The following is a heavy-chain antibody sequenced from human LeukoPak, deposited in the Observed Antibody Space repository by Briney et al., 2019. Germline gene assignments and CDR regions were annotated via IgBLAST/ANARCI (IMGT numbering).Heavy chain of an antibody. V-gene: IGHV5-51*01. D-gene: IGHD3-10*01. CDR1: GYSFTSYW. CDR2: IYPGYSDP. Sequence: GEALKIPCKGSGYSFTSYWLGWVRPMPGKGLEWMGSIYPGYSDPRYSPSFQGQVTISGDKSISTAYLQWSSLKASDTAMYYCARPYGSGRGIDYWGQGTLVTVSS. CDR3: ARPYGSGRGIDY. J-gene: IGHJ4*02.